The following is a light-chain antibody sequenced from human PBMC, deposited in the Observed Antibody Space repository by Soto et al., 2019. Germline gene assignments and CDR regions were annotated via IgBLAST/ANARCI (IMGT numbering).Light chain of an antibody. CDR2: DIF. Sequence: EIVMTQSPATLSVSPGERATLSCRASQSVGSDLAWYQQKPGQAPRLVIYDIFTRATGVPTRFSGSGFGTDFTLTISSLQPEDSAIYYCQQADTFPITFGQGTRLEI. CDR3: QQADTFPIT. J-gene: IGKJ5*01. V-gene: IGKV3D-15*01. CDR1: QSVGSD.